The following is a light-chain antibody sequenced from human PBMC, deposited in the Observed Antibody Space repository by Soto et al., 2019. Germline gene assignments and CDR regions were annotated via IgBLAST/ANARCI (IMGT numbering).Light chain of an antibody. J-gene: IGKJ2*01. CDR3: HQYNKWPPYT. CDR1: QSIKSD. V-gene: IGKV3-15*01. Sequence: EIVMTQSPATLTVSPGERATLSCRASQSIKSDLAWYQQKPGQAPRLLIYAASTRATGIPARFSGSGSGTEFTLTSSSLQSEDVAVYYCHQYNKWPPYTFGQGTRLEI. CDR2: AAS.